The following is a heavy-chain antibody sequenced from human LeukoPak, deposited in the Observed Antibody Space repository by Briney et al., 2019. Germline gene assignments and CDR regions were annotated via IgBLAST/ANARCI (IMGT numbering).Heavy chain of an antibody. CDR2: IYPADSDA. D-gene: IGHD2-2*01. CDR3: ARPTDCSSTSCYAFDS. Sequence: GASLKISCKGSGSTFTNYWIGWVRPMPGKGPEWMGIIYPADSDARYSPSFQGLVTISADKSITTAFLEWSSLKASDTAMYYCARPTDCSSTSCYAFDSWGQGTLVTVSS. V-gene: IGHV5-51*01. J-gene: IGHJ4*02. CDR1: GSTFTNYW.